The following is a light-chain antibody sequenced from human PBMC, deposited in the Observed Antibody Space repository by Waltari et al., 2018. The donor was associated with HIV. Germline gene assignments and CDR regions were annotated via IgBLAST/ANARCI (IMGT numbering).Light chain of an antibody. CDR1: ASPKPY. Sequence: SSELTQPPSVSVSPGQTARITCSGDASPKPYTHWFQKKPGPAPVVVIHKNTERPSGIPERFSASRSGTTVTLTITGVQTDDEADYYCLSADRSGTYVFGPGTTVTVL. CDR2: KNT. CDR3: LSADRSGTYV. J-gene: IGLJ1*01. V-gene: IGLV3-25*03.